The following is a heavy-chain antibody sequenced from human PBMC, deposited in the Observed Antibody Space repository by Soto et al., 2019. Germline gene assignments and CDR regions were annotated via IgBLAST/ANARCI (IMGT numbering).Heavy chain of an antibody. J-gene: IGHJ2*01. Sequence: GGSLRLSCAASGFTFSDHYMDWVRQAPGKGLEWVGRTRNKANSYTTEYAASVKGRFTISRDDSKNSLYLQMNSLKTEDTAVYYCAGGYCSNGVCYRYIDLWGRGTLVTVSS. V-gene: IGHV3-72*01. D-gene: IGHD2-8*01. CDR2: TRNKANSYTT. CDR1: GFTFSDHY. CDR3: AGGYCSNGVCYRYIDL.